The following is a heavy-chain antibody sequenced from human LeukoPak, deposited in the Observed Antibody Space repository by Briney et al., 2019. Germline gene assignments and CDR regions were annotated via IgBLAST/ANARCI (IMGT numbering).Heavy chain of an antibody. D-gene: IGHD6-13*01. CDR1: GGSISSSSYY. Sequence: SETLSLTCTVSGGSISSSSYYWGWIRQPPGKGLEWIGYIYYSGSTNYNPSLKSRVTISVDTSKNQFSLKLSSVTAADTAVYYCARVNPGYRPDAFDIWGRGTMVTVSS. J-gene: IGHJ3*02. CDR3: ARVNPGYRPDAFDI. CDR2: IYYSGST. V-gene: IGHV4-61*05.